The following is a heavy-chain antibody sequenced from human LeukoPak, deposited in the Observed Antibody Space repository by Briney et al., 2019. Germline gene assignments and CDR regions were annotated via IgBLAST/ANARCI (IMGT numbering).Heavy chain of an antibody. V-gene: IGHV3-48*02. D-gene: IGHD6-13*01. CDR1: GSTFHRVG. J-gene: IGHJ4*01. CDR3: AIDRDHSHTWYIFLNY. Sequence: GGVLRLSSADTGSTFHRVGEEWVPRGPGKGQERVSYISSSSNTIYYADSVKGRFTISRDNARNSLYLQMNSLRDEDTAVSYCAIDRDHSHTWYIFLNYWGPGALVTDS. CDR2: ISSSSNTI.